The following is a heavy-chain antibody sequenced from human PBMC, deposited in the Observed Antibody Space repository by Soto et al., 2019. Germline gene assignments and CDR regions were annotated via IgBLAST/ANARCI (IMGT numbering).Heavy chain of an antibody. CDR1: GYTLTELS. D-gene: IGHD5-12*01. CDR2: FDPEDGET. V-gene: IGHV1-24*01. J-gene: IGHJ4*02. Sequence: ASVKVSCKVSGYTLTELSMHWVRQAPGKGLEWMGGFDPEDGETIYAQKFQGRVTMTEDTSTDTAYMELSSLRSEDTAVYYCATGRYSGYDIDYWGQGTLVTAPQ. CDR3: ATGRYSGYDIDY.